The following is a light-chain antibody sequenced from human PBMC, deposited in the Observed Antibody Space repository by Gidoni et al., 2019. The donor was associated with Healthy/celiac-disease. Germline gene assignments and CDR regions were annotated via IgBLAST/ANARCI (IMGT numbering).Light chain of an antibody. V-gene: IGLV8-61*01. CDR1: SGSVSTSYY. J-gene: IGLJ3*02. Sequence: QTVVTQEPSFSVSPGWTVTLTCGLSSGSVSTSYYPSWYQQTPGQAPRTLIYSTNTPSSGVPDRFSGSILGNKAALTITGAQADDESDYYWVLYMGSGIWVFGGGTKLTVL. CDR3: VLYMGSGIWV. CDR2: STN.